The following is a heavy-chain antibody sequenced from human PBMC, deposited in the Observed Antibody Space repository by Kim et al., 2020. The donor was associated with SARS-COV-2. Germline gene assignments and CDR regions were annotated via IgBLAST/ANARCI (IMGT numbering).Heavy chain of an antibody. J-gene: IGHJ4*02. D-gene: IGHD3-22*01. V-gene: IGHV3-33*06. Sequence: DSVKGRFTISRDNSKNTLYLQMNSLRAEDTAVYYCAKSPTYYYDSSFFDYWGQGTLVTVSS. CDR3: AKSPTYYYDSSFFDY.